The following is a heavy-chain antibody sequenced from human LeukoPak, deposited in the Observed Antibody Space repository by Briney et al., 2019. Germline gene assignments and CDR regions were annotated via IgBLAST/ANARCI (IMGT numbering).Heavy chain of an antibody. CDR3: AKDYSGRWYYFES. Sequence: PGGSLRLSCAASGFTFSSYGMNWVRQAPGKGLEWVSGFTGSGGSTYYADSVKGRFTISRDNSKNTLYMQMNSLRAEDTAVYYCAKDYSGRWYYFESWGQGTLVTVSS. CDR1: GFTFSSYG. J-gene: IGHJ4*02. D-gene: IGHD6-13*01. V-gene: IGHV3-23*01. CDR2: FTGSGGST.